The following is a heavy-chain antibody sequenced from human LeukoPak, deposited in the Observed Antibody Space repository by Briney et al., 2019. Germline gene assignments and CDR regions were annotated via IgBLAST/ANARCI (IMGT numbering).Heavy chain of an antibody. V-gene: IGHV1-46*01. J-gene: IGHJ4*02. CDR3: ARGAEYYYDSSGYYFGY. D-gene: IGHD3-22*01. CDR1: GYTFTSYY. CDR2: INPSGGST. Sequence: ASVKVSCKASGYTFTSYYMHWVRQAPGQGLEWMGIINPSGGSTSYAQKFQGRVTMTRDTSTSTVYMELSSLRSEDTAVYYCARGAEYYYDSSGYYFGYWGQGTLVTVSS.